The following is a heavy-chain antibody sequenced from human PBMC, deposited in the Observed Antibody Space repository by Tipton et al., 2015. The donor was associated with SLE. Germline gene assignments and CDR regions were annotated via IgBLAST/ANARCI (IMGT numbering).Heavy chain of an antibody. CDR1: GGSFSGYY. V-gene: IGHV4-34*01. Sequence: GLVKPSETLSLTCAVYGGSFSGYYWSWIRQPPGKGLEWIGEINHSGSTNYNPSLKSRVTISVATAKNQFSLKLSSVTAADTAVYYCARALTGPRDFDIWGQGTMVPVSS. J-gene: IGHJ3*02. CDR3: ARALTGPRDFDI. CDR2: INHSGST. D-gene: IGHD1-20*01.